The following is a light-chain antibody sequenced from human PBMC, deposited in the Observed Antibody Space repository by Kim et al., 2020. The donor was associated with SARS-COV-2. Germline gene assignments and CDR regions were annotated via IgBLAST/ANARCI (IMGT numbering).Light chain of an antibody. J-gene: IGKJ2*01. CDR2: AAS. Sequence: AIRITQSPSSPSASTGDKVTITCRASQGISSYLAWYQQKPGKAPKLLIFAASTLQSGVPSRFSGGGSGTEFSLTISCLQSDDFATYYCQQYYAYPITFGQGTKLEI. CDR1: QGISSY. V-gene: IGKV1-8*01. CDR3: QQYYAYPIT.